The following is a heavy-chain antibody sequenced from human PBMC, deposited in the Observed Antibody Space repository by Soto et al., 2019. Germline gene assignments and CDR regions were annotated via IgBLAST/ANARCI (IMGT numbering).Heavy chain of an antibody. J-gene: IGHJ4*02. D-gene: IGHD3-9*01. Sequence: ETLSLTCTISGGSISVYYWSWIRQSPRQGLEWIGYVYDNGRPYYSPSLKSRVTISADTSKNQISLKLTSATAADTAVYYCARGVGSSPPRYWGRGTLVTVSS. CDR2: VYDNGRP. CDR3: ARGVGSSPPRY. V-gene: IGHV4-59*01. CDR1: GGSISVYY.